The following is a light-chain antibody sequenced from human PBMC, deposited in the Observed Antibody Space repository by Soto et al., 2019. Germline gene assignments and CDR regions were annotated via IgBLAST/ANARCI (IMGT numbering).Light chain of an antibody. V-gene: IGKV3-15*01. CDR1: QSVSSN. CDR2: GAS. Sequence: EIVMTQSPASLSVPPGERATLSCRARQSVSSNFAWYLQKPGQAPRLLIYGASTRATAVPARVTASGSGTEFTLTISSLQSDDFGVYYCQQYDTWPRTFGQGTKVEIK. CDR3: QQYDTWPRT. J-gene: IGKJ1*01.